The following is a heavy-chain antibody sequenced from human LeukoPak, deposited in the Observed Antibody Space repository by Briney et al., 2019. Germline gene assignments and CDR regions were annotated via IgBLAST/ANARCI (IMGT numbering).Heavy chain of an antibody. CDR2: INHSGRT. J-gene: IGHJ6*02. Sequence: PSETLSLTCAVYGGSFSDCFWGWIRQPPGKGLEGIGEINHSGRTYYNPSLKSRVTISVDTSKNQFSLNLSSVTAADTAVYYCARDVVVVPAAIHYGMDVWGQGTLVTVSS. D-gene: IGHD2-2*01. CDR1: GGSFSDCF. CDR3: ARDVVVVPAAIHYGMDV. V-gene: IGHV4-34*01.